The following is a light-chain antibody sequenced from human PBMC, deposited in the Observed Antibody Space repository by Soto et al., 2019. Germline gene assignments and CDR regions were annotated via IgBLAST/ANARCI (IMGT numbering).Light chain of an antibody. J-gene: IGKJ1*01. CDR3: QQYNTYSA. V-gene: IGKV1-5*01. CDR1: QSVSRW. Sequence: DIQMTQSPSTLSASVGDTVTITCRASQSVSRWVAWYQQKPGTAPNLLIYDASTLKSGVPSRFSGSGSGTEFTLTIVSLQPDDFATYYCQQYNTYSAFGQGTKVDSK. CDR2: DAS.